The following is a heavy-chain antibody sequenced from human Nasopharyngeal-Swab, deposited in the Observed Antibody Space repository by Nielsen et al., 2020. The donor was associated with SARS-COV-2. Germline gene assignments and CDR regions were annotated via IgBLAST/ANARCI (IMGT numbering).Heavy chain of an antibody. V-gene: IGHV5-51*01. J-gene: IGHJ4*02. CDR1: GYSFTSYW. Sequence: GESLKISCKGSGYSFTSYWIGWVRQMPGKGLEWMGIIYPGDSYTNYSPSFQGHVTISADKSISTAYLQWSSLKASDTAMYYCARWVVDCSSTSCHYYLDYWGQGTLVTVSS. CDR3: ARWVVDCSSTSCHYYLDY. CDR2: IYPGDSYT. D-gene: IGHD2-2*01.